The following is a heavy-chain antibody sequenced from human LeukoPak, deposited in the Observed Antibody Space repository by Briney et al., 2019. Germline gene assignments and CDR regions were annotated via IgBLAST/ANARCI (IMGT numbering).Heavy chain of an antibody. V-gene: IGHV4-61*05. CDR1: GGSISSSFYY. D-gene: IGHD5/OR15-5a*01. J-gene: IGHJ5*02. CDR2: IYYTGST. CDR3: AGPSLTLRWFDP. Sequence: SETLSLTCTVSGGSISSSFYYWSWIRRPPGKGLEWIGSIYYTGSTNYNPSLESRVTISVDTSKNQFSLKLSSVTAADTAVYYCAGPSLTLRWFDPWGQGTLVTVSS.